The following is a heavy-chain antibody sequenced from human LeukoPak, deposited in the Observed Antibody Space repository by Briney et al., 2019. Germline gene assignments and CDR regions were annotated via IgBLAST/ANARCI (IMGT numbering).Heavy chain of an antibody. J-gene: IGHJ5*02. Sequence: SETLSLTCTVSGGSIGSYYWSWIRQPPGKGLEWIGEINHSGSTNYNPSLKSRVTISVDTSKNQFSLKVSSVTAADTAVYYCARHMLGAYNWFDPWGQGTLVTVSS. D-gene: IGHD3-10*02. CDR1: GGSIGSYY. CDR3: ARHMLGAYNWFDP. CDR2: INHSGST. V-gene: IGHV4-34*01.